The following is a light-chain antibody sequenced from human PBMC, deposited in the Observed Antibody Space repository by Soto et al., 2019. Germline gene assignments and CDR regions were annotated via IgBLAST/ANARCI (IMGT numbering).Light chain of an antibody. CDR3: QQRSNWPLT. CDR2: DAS. J-gene: IGKJ4*01. V-gene: IGKV3-11*01. CDR1: QSVSSY. Sequence: EIVLTQSPATLSLSPGERATLSCRASQSVSSYFAWYQQKPGQAPRLLIYDASNRATGIPARFSGSGSGTDFTLTISSLEPEDFAVYYCQQRSNWPLTFGGRTKVDIK.